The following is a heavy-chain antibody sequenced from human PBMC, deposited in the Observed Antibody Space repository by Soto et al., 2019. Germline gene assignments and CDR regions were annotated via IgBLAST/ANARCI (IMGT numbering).Heavy chain of an antibody. V-gene: IGHV3-30*18. Sequence: GGSLRLSCAASGFTFSSYRMHWVRQAPGKGLEWVAVISYDGSNKYYADSVKGRFTISRDNSKNTLYLQMNSLRAEDTAVYYCAKERRQYSNYPDFGYWGRGT. CDR1: GFTFSSYR. J-gene: IGHJ4*02. CDR2: ISYDGSNK. CDR3: AKERRQYSNYPDFGY. D-gene: IGHD4-4*01.